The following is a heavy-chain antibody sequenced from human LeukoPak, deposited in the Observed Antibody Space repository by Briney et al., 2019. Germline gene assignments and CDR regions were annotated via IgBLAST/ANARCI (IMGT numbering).Heavy chain of an antibody. Sequence: SETLSLTCTVSGGSISSYYWSWIRQPPGKGLEWIGYIYYSGSTNYNPSLKSRVTVSVDTSKNQFSLKLSSVTAADTAVYYCARWGMVRPFMWWFDPWGQGTLVTVSS. CDR2: IYYSGST. CDR3: ARWGMVRPFMWWFDP. CDR1: GGSISSYY. J-gene: IGHJ5*02. V-gene: IGHV4-59*12. D-gene: IGHD2-8*01.